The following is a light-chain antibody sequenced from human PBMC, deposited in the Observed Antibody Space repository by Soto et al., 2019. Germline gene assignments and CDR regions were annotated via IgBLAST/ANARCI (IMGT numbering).Light chain of an antibody. Sequence: QSVLTQPASVSGSPGQSITISCTGTSSDVGGYNYVSWYQQHPGKAPKLMIYDVSNRPSGVSNRFSGSKSGNTASLTISGLRAEDGADYYGSSYTSSSTLVVFGGGTKLTVL. V-gene: IGLV2-14*01. CDR2: DVS. CDR3: SSYTSSSTLVV. CDR1: SSDVGGYNY. J-gene: IGLJ2*01.